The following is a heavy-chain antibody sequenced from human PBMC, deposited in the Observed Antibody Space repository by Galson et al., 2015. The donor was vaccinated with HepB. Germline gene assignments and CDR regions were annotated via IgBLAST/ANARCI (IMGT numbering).Heavy chain of an antibody. CDR3: ARRMVQGVIIDHNYNWFDP. D-gene: IGHD3-10*01. J-gene: IGHJ5*02. CDR1: GYTFTSYA. Sequence: SVKVSCKASGYTFTSYAMNWVRQAPGQGLEWMGWINTNTGNPTYAQGFTGRFVFSLDTSVSTAYLQISSLKAEDTAVYYCARRMVQGVIIDHNYNWFDPWGQGTLVTVSS. CDR2: INTNTGNP. V-gene: IGHV7-4-1*02.